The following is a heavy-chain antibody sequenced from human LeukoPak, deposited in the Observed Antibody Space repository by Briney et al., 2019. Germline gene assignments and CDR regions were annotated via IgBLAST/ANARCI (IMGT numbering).Heavy chain of an antibody. V-gene: IGHV4-59*11. D-gene: IGHD3-22*01. CDR3: ARLYDSSGYTNWLDP. CDR1: GGSISSHY. J-gene: IGHJ5*02. Sequence: SETLSLTCTVSGGSISSHYWSWIRQPPGKGLEWIGYIYYSGSTKYNPSLKSRVTISVDTSENQFSLKLSSVTAADTAVYYCARLYDSSGYTNWLDPWGQGTLVTVSS. CDR2: IYYSGST.